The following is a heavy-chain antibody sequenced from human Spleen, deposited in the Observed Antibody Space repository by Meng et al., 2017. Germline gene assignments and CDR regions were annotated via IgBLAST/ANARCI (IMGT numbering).Heavy chain of an antibody. J-gene: IGHJ4*02. CDR1: GGSFSGYY. CDR2: INHSGST. V-gene: IGHV4-34*01. D-gene: IGHD4-11*01. CDR3: ARGPTTMAHDFDY. Sequence: QVQLREGGAGLLKPSQTLSLTFFVSGGSFSGYYGSWIRQPPGNGLEWIGEINHSGSTNYNPSLESRATISVDTSQNNLSLKLSSVTAADSAVYYCARGPTTMAHDFDYWGQGTLVTVSS.